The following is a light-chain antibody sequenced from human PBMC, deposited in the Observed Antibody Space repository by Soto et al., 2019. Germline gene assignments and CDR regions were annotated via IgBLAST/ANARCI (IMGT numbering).Light chain of an antibody. CDR2: HAY. Sequence: EIVLTQSPGTLSLSPGERATLSCRASQSVSSNYLAWYRQNPGQAPRLLIYHAYTRVTDIPDRFSGSGSGADFSLTISRLEPEDFAVYYCQQYGSSPLTFGPGTRVDIK. J-gene: IGKJ3*01. CDR1: QSVSSNY. V-gene: IGKV3-20*01. CDR3: QQYGSSPLT.